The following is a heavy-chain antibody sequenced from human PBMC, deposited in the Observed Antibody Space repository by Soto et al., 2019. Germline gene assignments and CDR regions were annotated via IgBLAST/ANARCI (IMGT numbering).Heavy chain of an antibody. J-gene: IGHJ4*02. V-gene: IGHV3-23*01. Sequence: PGWSXRLSGSASVFTFTNYAMDGFGHTPGKGLEWVSGIGVAGTGTFYADSVKGRFTISRDNSRNTVYLQMNSLRVDDTAFYYCERQPEGNNPFDHWGPGTLVTVSS. CDR3: ERQPEGNNPFDH. D-gene: IGHD1-20*01. CDR2: IGVAGTGT. CDR1: VFTFTNYA.